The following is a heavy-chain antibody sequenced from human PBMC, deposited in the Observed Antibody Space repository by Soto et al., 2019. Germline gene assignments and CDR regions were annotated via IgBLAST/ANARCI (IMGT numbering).Heavy chain of an antibody. V-gene: IGHV4-4*02. CDR3: ATVPPRIVVVLAEFPT. CDR2: IYHTGIT. Sequence: SETLSLTCTVSGTSISSTFWWAWVRQSPGKGLEWIGKIYHTGITKYNPSLKSRVSMSVDKANNQFSLELRSLTAADTAVYYCATVPPRIVVVLAEFPTWGQGALVTVSS. CDR1: GTSISSTFW. J-gene: IGHJ4*02. D-gene: IGHD2-21*01.